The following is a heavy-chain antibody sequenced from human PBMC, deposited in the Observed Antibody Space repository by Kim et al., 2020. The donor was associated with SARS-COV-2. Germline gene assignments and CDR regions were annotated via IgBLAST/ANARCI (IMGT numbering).Heavy chain of an antibody. CDR2: T. Sequence: TYYGDSVEGRLTISRDTSKNTVYLQMNRLRAEDTALYYCAKDLWDYSGMDAWGPGTTVTVSS. V-gene: IGHV3-23*01. CDR3: AKDLWDYSGMDA. J-gene: IGHJ6*01. D-gene: IGHD1-26*01.